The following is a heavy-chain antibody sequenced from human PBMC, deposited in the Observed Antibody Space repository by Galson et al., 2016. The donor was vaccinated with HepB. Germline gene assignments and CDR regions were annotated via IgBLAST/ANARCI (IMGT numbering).Heavy chain of an antibody. D-gene: IGHD1-26*01. J-gene: IGHJ4*02. Sequence: SLRLSCAASGFSFTTYYMDWVHQAPGKRLEYVSGISNNGGAKYHADSVKGRFTISRDNSKNTVDLHMSSLRPEDTAVYYCVRAWSGSSPDYWGQGTQVTVSS. CDR2: ISNNGGAK. CDR3: VRAWSGSSPDY. CDR1: GFSFTTYY. V-gene: IGHV3-64D*09.